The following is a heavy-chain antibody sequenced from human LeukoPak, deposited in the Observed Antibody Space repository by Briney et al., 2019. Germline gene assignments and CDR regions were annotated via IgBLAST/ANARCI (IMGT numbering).Heavy chain of an antibody. V-gene: IGHV4-39*01. CDR2: VFYTGRT. CDR1: DGSVWTGDYY. D-gene: IGHD3-22*01. J-gene: IGHJ4*02. Sequence: SETLSLTCTVSDGSVWTGDYYWGWIRQSPGKGLEWIGNVFYTGRTYYNPSLKSLATIPVDTFRNQFSLRLNSVTAADTAVYYCARYRIYYYDSGSYPEGYFDYWGQGTLVTVSS. CDR3: ARYRIYYYDSGSYPEGYFDY.